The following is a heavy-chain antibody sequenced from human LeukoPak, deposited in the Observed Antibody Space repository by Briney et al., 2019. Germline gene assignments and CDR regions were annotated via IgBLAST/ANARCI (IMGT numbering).Heavy chain of an antibody. CDR2: ISYDGRNK. CDR3: AKGLGYCSSTSCLDV. D-gene: IGHD2-2*01. J-gene: IGHJ6*04. V-gene: IGHV3-30-3*01. CDR1: GFDFSSYA. Sequence: SGGSLRLSCAASGFDFSSYAMHWVRQAPGKGLEWVAVISYDGRNKYFADSVKGRFTISRDNSKNTVYLQMNSLRAEDTAVYYCAKGLGYCSSTSCLDVWGKGTTVTVSS.